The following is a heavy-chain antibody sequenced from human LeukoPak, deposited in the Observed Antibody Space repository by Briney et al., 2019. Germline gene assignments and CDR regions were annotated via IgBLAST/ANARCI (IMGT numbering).Heavy chain of an antibody. CDR3: ARVRADYGSNVNYFDY. CDR2: IYTSENT. J-gene: IGHJ4*02. V-gene: IGHV4-4*07. CDR1: GGSISSYY. Sequence: PSETLSLTCTVSGGSISSYYWSWVRQPAGKGLEWIGRIYTSENTNYNPSLKSRVTMSVDTSKNQFSLKLSSVTAADTAVYYCARVRADYGSNVNYFDYWGQGTLVTVSS. D-gene: IGHD4-17*01.